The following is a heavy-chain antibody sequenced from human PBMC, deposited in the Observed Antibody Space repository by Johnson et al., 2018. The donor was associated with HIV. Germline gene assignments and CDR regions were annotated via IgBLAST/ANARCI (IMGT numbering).Heavy chain of an antibody. V-gene: IGHV3-15*01. CDR2: IKRKIEGETT. CDR1: GFTFSNVW. J-gene: IGHJ3*02. Sequence: VQLVESGGGLVKPGGSLRLSCAASGFTFSNVWMTWVRQAPGKGLEWVGRIKRKIEGETTDYAAPVKGRFTISRDDSKNTLFLQMNSLRAEDTAVYYCAKDLTSFIVGANDAFDIWGQGTMVTVSS. D-gene: IGHD1-26*01. CDR3: AKDLTSFIVGANDAFDI.